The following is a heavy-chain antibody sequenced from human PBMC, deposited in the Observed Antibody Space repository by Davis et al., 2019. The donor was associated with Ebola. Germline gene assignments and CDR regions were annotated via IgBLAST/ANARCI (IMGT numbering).Heavy chain of an antibody. D-gene: IGHD5-12*01. J-gene: IGHJ6*02. CDR1: DGSFSAYY. V-gene: IGHV4-34*01. CDR3: ARGRGGYITHNYYYAMDV. CDR2: INRSGST. Sequence: PSETLSLTCAVYDGSFSAYYWSWIRQPPGKGLEWIGEINRSGSTNYNPSLLSRVTISVNTSKNQFSLRLSSVTAADTAVYYCARGRGGYITHNYYYAMDVWGQGTTVTVSS.